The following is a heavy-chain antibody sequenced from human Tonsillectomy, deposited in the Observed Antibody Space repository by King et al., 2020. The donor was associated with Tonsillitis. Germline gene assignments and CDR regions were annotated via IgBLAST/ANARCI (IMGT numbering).Heavy chain of an antibody. CDR1: GDTFSSYT. CDR3: ARSGAGMGNCFDS. D-gene: IGHD1-1*01. Sequence: VQLVQSGAEVKKPGSSVKVSCKASGDTFSSYTISWVRQAPGQGLEWMGWIIPILGIPNYAQKFQGRVTITADKSTSTAYMELSSLRSDDTAVYYCARSGAGMGNCFDSWGQGTLVTVSS. CDR2: IIPILGIP. J-gene: IGHJ4*02. V-gene: IGHV1-69*02.